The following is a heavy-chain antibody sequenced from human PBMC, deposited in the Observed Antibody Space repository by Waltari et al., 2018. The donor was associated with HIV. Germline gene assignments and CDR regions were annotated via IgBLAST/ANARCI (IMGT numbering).Heavy chain of an antibody. V-gene: IGHV3-53*02. CDR1: GFTVSSTY. D-gene: IGHD3-22*01. CDR2: IHSDNST. CDR3: ARVESSLSLGYYYDY. Sequence: EIQLVETGGTLIQPGGSLRLSCAASGFTVSSTYMSWVRQAPGKGMELSSIIHSDNSTYYADSVNGRVTISKDNSKNTLYLQVSSLRAEDTAVYYCARVESSLSLGYYYDYWGQGTLVTVSS. J-gene: IGHJ4*02.